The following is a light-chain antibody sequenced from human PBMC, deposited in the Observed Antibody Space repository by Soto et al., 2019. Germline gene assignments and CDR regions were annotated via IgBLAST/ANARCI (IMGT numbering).Light chain of an antibody. CDR2: GAS. CDR1: QSVSSN. J-gene: IGKJ1*01. V-gene: IGKV3-15*01. CDR3: QQYNNWPWT. Sequence: EIVMTQSPATLSVSPGERATLSCRASQSVSSNLAWYQQKPGQAPRLHIYGASTRATGIPARFSGSGYGTEFTLAISSLQSEDFGVYYCQQYNNWPWTFGQGTKVEIK.